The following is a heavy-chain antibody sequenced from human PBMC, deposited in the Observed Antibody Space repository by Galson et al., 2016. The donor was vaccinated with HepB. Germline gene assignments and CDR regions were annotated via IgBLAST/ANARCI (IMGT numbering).Heavy chain of an antibody. D-gene: IGHD1-1*01. CDR1: GFSVTSYA. CDR3: ARDYAEVHLVSTRPPRFDY. Sequence: SLRLSCAASGFSVTSYAMSWVRQAPGKGLEWVSGMIGNGGDPYYADSVKGRFTISRDTSKNMVYLQMNGLRADDAAVYYCARDYAEVHLVSTRPPRFDYWGQGTLVTVSS. CDR2: MIGNGGDP. J-gene: IGHJ4*02. V-gene: IGHV3-23*01.